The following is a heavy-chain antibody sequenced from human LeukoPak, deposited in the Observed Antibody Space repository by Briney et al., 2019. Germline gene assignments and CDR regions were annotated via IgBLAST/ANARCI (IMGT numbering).Heavy chain of an antibody. CDR1: GYTFTNYA. J-gene: IGHJ4*02. CDR3: ARDPGGGYYYDSSGYNDY. D-gene: IGHD3-22*01. CDR2: ISAYNGNT. V-gene: IGHV1-18*01. Sequence: GASVKVSCKASGYTFTNYAIHWVRQAPGQGLEWTGWISAYNGNTNYAQKLQGRVTMTTDTSTSTAYMELRSLRSDDTAVYYCARDPGGGYYYDSSGYNDYWGQGTLVTVSS.